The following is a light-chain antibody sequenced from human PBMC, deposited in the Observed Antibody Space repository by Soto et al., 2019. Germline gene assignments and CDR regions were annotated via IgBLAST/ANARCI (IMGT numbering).Light chain of an antibody. CDR3: QAWDSSTDVV. Sequence: SSELTQPPSVSVSPGQTASITCSGDKLGDKYTCWYQQKPGQSPVLVIYQHSQRPSGIPERFSGSNSGNTATLTISGTQAMDEADYYCQAWDSSTDVVFGGGTKLTFL. J-gene: IGLJ2*01. V-gene: IGLV3-1*01. CDR1: KLGDKY. CDR2: QHS.